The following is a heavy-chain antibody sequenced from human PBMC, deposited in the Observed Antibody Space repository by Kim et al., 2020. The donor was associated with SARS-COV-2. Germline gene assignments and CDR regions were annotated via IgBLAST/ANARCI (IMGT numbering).Heavy chain of an antibody. D-gene: IGHD3-3*01. Sequence: GGSLRLSCAASGFTFSSYEMNWVRQAPGKGLEWVSYISSSGSTIYYADSVKGRFNISRDNAKNSLYLQMNSLRAEDTAVYYCARDLAYYDFWSGYLYYYYGMDVWGQGTTVTVSS. V-gene: IGHV3-48*03. CDR2: ISSSGSTI. CDR3: ARDLAYYDFWSGYLYYYYGMDV. CDR1: GFTFSSYE. J-gene: IGHJ6*02.